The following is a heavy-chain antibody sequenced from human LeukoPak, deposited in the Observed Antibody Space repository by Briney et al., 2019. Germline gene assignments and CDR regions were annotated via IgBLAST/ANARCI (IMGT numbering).Heavy chain of an antibody. V-gene: IGHV4-59*08. Sequence: PSETLSLTCTVSGGSISSYYWSWIRQPPGKGLEWIAYISDIGSTNYNPSLKSRGTISLDPSKNQFSLKLSSVTAADTAVYYCAGHHPRNTVDFWGQGALVTVSS. CDR1: GGSISSYY. J-gene: IGHJ4*02. D-gene: IGHD2-8*02. CDR2: ISDIGST. CDR3: AGHHPRNTVDF.